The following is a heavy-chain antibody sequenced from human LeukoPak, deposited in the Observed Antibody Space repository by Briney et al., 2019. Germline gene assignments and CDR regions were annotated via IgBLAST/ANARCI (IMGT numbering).Heavy chain of an antibody. Sequence: SETLSLTCTVSGGSISSYYWSWIRQPPGKGLGWIAYIYYSGSTNYNPSLKSRVTISVDTSKNQFSLKLSSVTAADTAVYYCAGREYSSSSRYWYFDLWGRGTLVTVSS. V-gene: IGHV4-59*08. CDR3: AGREYSSSSRYWYFDL. D-gene: IGHD6-6*01. CDR2: IYYSGST. CDR1: GGSISSYY. J-gene: IGHJ2*01.